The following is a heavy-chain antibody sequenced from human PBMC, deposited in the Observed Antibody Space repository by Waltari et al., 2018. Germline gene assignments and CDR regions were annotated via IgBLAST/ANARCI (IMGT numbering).Heavy chain of an antibody. CDR1: GYNFPDRA. J-gene: IGHJ4*02. V-gene: IGHV3-9*01. D-gene: IGHD2-8*01. CDR3: LKEKNNGGLDY. Sequence: EVQLVESGGGLVQPGRSLRLSCVVSGYNFPDRAMHWIRQAPGKGLEGVSGVDWNSATIGYADSVKGRFTILRDNAKNSLYLQMNNLISEDTALYYCLKEKNNGGLDYWGQGTLVTVSS. CDR2: VDWNSATI.